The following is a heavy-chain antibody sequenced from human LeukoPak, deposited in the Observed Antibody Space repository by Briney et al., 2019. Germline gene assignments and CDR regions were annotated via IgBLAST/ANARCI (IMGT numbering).Heavy chain of an antibody. V-gene: IGHV3-9*01. Sequence: SLRLSCAASGFTFDDYAMHWVRQAPGKGLEWVSGISWNSGSIGYADSVKGRFTISRDNAKNSLYLQMNSLRAEDTALYYCAKDLVATIRGWFDPWGQGTLVTVSS. CDR1: GFTFDDYA. J-gene: IGHJ5*02. D-gene: IGHD5-12*01. CDR3: AKDLVATIRGWFDP. CDR2: ISWNSGSI.